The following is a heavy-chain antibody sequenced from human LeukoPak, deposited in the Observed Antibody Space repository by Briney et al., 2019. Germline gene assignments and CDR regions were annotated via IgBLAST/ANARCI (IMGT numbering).Heavy chain of an antibody. CDR2: IIPIFGTA. D-gene: IGHD3-3*01. CDR1: GATFSSYA. CDR3: ARDSPHDPDMDV. J-gene: IGHJ6*03. Sequence: GASGKVSCKASGATFSSYAISWVRQAPGQGLEWMGGIIPIFGTANYAQKFQGRVTITADESTSTAYMELSSLRSEDTAVYYCARDSPHDPDMDVWGKGTTVTVSS. V-gene: IGHV1-69*13.